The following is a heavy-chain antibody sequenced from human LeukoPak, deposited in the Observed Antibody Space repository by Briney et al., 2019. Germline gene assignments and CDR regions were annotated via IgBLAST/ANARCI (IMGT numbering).Heavy chain of an antibody. V-gene: IGHV4-38-2*01. CDR2: IYHSGST. J-gene: IGHJ4*02. CDR3: ARTYSSSSSDFDY. Sequence: SETLSLTCDVSGYSISSGYYWGWIRQPPGKGLEWIGSIYHSGSTYYNPSLKSRVTISVDTSKNQFSLKLSSVTAADTAVYYCARTYSSSSSDFDYWGQGTLVTVSS. D-gene: IGHD6-6*01. CDR1: GYSISSGYY.